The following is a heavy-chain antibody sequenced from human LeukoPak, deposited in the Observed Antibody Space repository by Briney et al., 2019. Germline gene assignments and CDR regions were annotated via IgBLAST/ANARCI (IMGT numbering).Heavy chain of an antibody. Sequence: SETLSLTCAVYGGSFSGYYWSWIRQPPGKGLEWIGEINHSGSTNYNPSLKSRVTILVDTSKNQFSLKLSSVTAADTAVHYCARVSYSSGWYGYFDYWGQGTLVTVSS. D-gene: IGHD6-19*01. V-gene: IGHV4-34*01. CDR3: ARVSYSSGWYGYFDY. CDR1: GGSFSGYY. CDR2: INHSGST. J-gene: IGHJ4*02.